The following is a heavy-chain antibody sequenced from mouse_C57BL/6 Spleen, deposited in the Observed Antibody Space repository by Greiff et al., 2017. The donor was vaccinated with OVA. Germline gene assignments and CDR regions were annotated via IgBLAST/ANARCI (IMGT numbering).Heavy chain of an antibody. CDR3: ARPYYYGSPWFAY. CDR1: GFTFSDYG. Sequence: EVMLVESGGGLVKPGGSLKLSCAASGFTFSDYGMHWVRQAPEKGLEWVAYISSGSSTIYYADTVKGRFAISRDNAKNTLFLQMTSLRSEDTAMYYCARPYYYGSPWFAYWGQGTLVTVSA. J-gene: IGHJ3*01. V-gene: IGHV5-17*01. CDR2: ISSGSSTI. D-gene: IGHD1-1*01.